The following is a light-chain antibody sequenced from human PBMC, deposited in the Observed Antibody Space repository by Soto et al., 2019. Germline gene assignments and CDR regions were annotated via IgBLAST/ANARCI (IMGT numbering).Light chain of an antibody. J-gene: IGLJ2*01. V-gene: IGLV4-69*01. CDR2: LDSDGSH. Sequence: QAVVNQSPSASASLGASVKLTCTLSSGHSSYAIAWHQQQPEKGPRYLMKLDSDGSHTKGDAIPDRFSGSSSGAERYLTISSLQSEDEADYYCQTWGTGIHVVFGGGTQLTVL. CDR3: QTWGTGIHVV. CDR1: SGHSSYA.